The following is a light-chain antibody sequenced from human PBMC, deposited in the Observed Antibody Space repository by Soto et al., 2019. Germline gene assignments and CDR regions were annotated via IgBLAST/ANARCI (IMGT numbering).Light chain of an antibody. V-gene: IGKV3-15*01. CDR3: LQYNNWPRT. Sequence: DIVMTQSPSTLSVSPGERATITCRASQSVSSNLAWYQQKPGQAPKGLIYSASTMETGIPPRFSGSGSETKFTLTINSLQSDDFAAYYCLQYNNWPRTFGQGTKLEIK. CDR2: SAS. CDR1: QSVSSN. J-gene: IGKJ2*01.